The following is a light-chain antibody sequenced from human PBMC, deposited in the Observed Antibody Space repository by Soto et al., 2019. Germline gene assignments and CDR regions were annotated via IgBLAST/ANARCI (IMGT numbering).Light chain of an antibody. CDR2: GAS. Sequence: EIVMTQSPAPLSVSPGERATLSCRSSQSVRSNVAWYQQKPGQAPTLLIYGASTRATGIPGRFSGSGSGTEFTLTISSLQSEDVAVYYCQQYNNWPRTFGKGTRLEIK. V-gene: IGKV3-15*01. CDR1: QSVRSN. J-gene: IGKJ5*01. CDR3: QQYNNWPRT.